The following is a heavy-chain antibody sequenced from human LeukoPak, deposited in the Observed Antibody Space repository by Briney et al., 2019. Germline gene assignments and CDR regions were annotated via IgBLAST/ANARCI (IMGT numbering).Heavy chain of an antibody. D-gene: IGHD6-19*01. CDR3: ASLPTGIAVAGTSFGFDY. CDR1: GGSISSSSYY. V-gene: IGHV4-39*01. Sequence: SETLSLTCTVSGGSISSSSYYWGWLRQPPGTGLEWLGSIYYSGSTYYNPSLKSRVTISVDTSKNQFSLKLSSVTAADTAVYYCASLPTGIAVAGTSFGFDYWGQGTLVTVSS. CDR2: IYYSGST. J-gene: IGHJ4*02.